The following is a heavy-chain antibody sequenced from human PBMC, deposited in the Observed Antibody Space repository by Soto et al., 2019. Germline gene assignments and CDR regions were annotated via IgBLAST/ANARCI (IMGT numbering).Heavy chain of an antibody. J-gene: IGHJ6*02. Sequence: ETLSLTCTVSGGSISSSSYYWGWIRQPPGKGLEWIGSIYYSGSTYYNPSLKSRVTISADKSISTAYLQWSSLKASDTAMYYCARGAGPVLSYYYGMDVWGQGTTVTVSS. CDR1: GGSISSSSYY. D-gene: IGHD3-10*01. CDR3: ARGAGPVLSYYYGMDV. V-gene: IGHV4-39*07. CDR2: IYYSGST.